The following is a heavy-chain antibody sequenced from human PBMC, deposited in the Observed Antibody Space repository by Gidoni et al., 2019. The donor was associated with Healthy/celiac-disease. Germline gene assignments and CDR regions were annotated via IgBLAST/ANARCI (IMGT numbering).Heavy chain of an antibody. D-gene: IGHD3-22*01. Sequence: QVQLLESGGCLFKPGGSLSIPCAASGFTFSTYYMSWIRQDPGKGLEWVSYIRSISSYTNYADSVKGRFNISRDNAKNSLYLQMNSLRAEDTAVYYCARLRYYDDSPGYFDYWGQGTLVTVSS. V-gene: IGHV3-11*03. CDR2: IRSISSYT. CDR1: GFTFSTYY. J-gene: IGHJ4*02. CDR3: ARLRYYDDSPGYFDY.